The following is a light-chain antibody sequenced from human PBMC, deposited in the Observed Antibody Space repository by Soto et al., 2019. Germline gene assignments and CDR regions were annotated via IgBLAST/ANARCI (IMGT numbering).Light chain of an antibody. CDR1: SSDVGGYNY. CDR3: SSYSSTNTFVV. CDR2: EVS. J-gene: IGLJ2*01. V-gene: IGLV2-14*01. Sequence: QSALTQPASVSGSPGQSITISCTGTSSDVGGYNYVFWYQQHPGKAPKLMIYEVSNRPSGVSNRFSGSKSDNTASLTISGLQAEDEADYYCSSYSSTNTFVVFGGGTKVTVL.